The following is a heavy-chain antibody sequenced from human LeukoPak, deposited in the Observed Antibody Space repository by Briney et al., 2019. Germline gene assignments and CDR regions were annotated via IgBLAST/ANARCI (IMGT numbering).Heavy chain of an antibody. CDR1: EFDFSSHA. CDR3: ANEIRPNDY. J-gene: IGHJ4*02. D-gene: IGHD4-17*01. V-gene: IGHV3-23*01. CDR2: ISISGSKT. Sequence: PVGSLRLSCAASEFDFSSHAMTWVRQAPGKGLEWVSAISISGSKTYYADSVKGRFTISRDNSKNTLYLQMNSLRAEDTAVYYCANEIRPNDYWGQGTQVTVSS.